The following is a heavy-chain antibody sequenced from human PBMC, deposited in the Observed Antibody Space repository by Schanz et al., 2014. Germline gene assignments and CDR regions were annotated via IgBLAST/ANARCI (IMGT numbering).Heavy chain of an antibody. CDR1: GFGFSSYS. D-gene: IGHD3-10*01. CDR2: ITYNGGTI. V-gene: IGHV3-48*01. CDR3: ARGGFGEVSYFDY. Sequence: EVQLLESGGGLVQPGGSLRLSCAASGFGFSSYSMNWVRQAPGKGLEWISYITYNGGTIYYADSVKGRFTISRDNSKNTLYLQMNSLRPEDTAVYYCARGGFGEVSYFDYWGQGTLVTVSS. J-gene: IGHJ4*02.